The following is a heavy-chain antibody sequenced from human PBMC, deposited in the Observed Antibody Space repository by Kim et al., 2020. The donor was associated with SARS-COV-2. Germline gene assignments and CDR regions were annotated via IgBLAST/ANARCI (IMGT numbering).Heavy chain of an antibody. Sequence: SETLSLTCTVSGGSVSSDNCYWNWFRQPPGKRLEWIGDIYKTRRTNYNPSLESRVTISLETSKNQFSLNLRSVTAADTAIYYCTRGDLWGQFYWGQGT. D-gene: IGHD3-16*01. CDR2: IYKTRRT. CDR3: TRGDLWGQFY. J-gene: IGHJ4*02. CDR1: GGSVSSDNCY. V-gene: IGHV4-61*01.